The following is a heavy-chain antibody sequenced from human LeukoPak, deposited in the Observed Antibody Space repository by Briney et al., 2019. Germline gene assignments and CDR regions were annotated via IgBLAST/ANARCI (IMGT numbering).Heavy chain of an antibody. CDR1: GSTFSNFW. Sequence: PGGSLRLSCAASGSTFSNFWMSWVRQAPGKGLEWVANIKQDGSEKYYVDSVKGRFTISRDNAKNSLYLQMNSLRAEDTAVYYCARDRSGFSVDNWFDPWGQGTLVTVSS. CDR2: IKQDGSEK. D-gene: IGHD6-19*01. CDR3: ARDRSGFSVDNWFDP. V-gene: IGHV3-7*01. J-gene: IGHJ5*02.